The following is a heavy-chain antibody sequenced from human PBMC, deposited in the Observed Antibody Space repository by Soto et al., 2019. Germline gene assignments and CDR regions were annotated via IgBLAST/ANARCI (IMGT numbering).Heavy chain of an antibody. CDR1: GFTFSSYA. CDR3: AKGLYSSSSFFDP. V-gene: IGHV3-23*01. D-gene: IGHD6-6*01. Sequence: EVQLLESGGGLVQPGGSLRLSCAASGFTFSSYAMSWVRQAPGKGLEWVSAISGSGGSTYYADSVKGRFTISRDNSKNTMYLEMNSLRAEDTAVYYCAKGLYSSSSFFDPWGQGTLVTVSS. J-gene: IGHJ5*02. CDR2: ISGSGGST.